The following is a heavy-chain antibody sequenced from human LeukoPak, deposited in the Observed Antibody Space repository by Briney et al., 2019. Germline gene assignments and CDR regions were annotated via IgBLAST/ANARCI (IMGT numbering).Heavy chain of an antibody. CDR3: AKDEAGYYGSGTFDY. Sequence: GGSLRLSCAASGFTFSSYAMSWVRQAPGKGLEWVSAISGSGGNTYYADSVKGRFTISRDNSKNTLYLQMNSLRAEDTAVYYCAKDEAGYYGSGTFDYWGQGTLVTVSS. V-gene: IGHV3-23*01. CDR2: ISGSGGNT. D-gene: IGHD3-10*01. CDR1: GFTFSSYA. J-gene: IGHJ4*02.